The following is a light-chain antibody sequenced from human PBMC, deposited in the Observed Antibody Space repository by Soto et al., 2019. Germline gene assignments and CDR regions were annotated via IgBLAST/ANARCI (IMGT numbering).Light chain of an antibody. CDR3: SSHTSSSTSV. CDR1: SSDGGTYNY. V-gene: IGLV2-14*01. J-gene: IGLJ1*01. CDR2: EVR. Sequence: QSALTQPASVSGSPGQSITISCTGTSSDGGTYNYVSWYQQHPGKAPKLMIYEVRNRPSGVSNRFSGSKSGNTASLTISGLQAEDEADYYCSSHTSSSTSVFGTGTKLTVL.